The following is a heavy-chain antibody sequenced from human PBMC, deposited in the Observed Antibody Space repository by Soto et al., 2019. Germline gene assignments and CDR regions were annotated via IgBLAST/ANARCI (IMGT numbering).Heavy chain of an antibody. V-gene: IGHV4-59*08. CDR3: VRQAIDYLHGLVDA. CDR2: VYYTGDT. J-gene: IGHJ6*02. D-gene: IGHD4-17*01. Sequence: QVQLQQSGPRLVKPSETLSLTCTVSSGPDRSHNWGWIRQPPGRGLEWMGYVYYTGDTAYNPSLPARVAISADTSTNAISLTLNSVTAADSAVYYRVRQAIDYLHGLVDAGGQGPTVSFSS. CDR1: SGPDRSHN.